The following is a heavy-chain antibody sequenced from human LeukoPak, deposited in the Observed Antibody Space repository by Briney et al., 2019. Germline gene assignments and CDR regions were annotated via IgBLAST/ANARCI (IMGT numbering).Heavy chain of an antibody. CDR3: ARGLDIVVVVAATTAIDY. V-gene: IGHV3-7*03. D-gene: IGHD2-15*01. Sequence: PGGSLRLSCAASGFTFSSYWMHWVRQAPGKGLEWVANIKQDGSEKYYVDSVKGRFTISRDNAKNSLYLQMNSLRAEDTAVYYCARGLDIVVVVAATTAIDYWGQGTLVTVSS. J-gene: IGHJ4*02. CDR2: IKQDGSEK. CDR1: GFTFSSYW.